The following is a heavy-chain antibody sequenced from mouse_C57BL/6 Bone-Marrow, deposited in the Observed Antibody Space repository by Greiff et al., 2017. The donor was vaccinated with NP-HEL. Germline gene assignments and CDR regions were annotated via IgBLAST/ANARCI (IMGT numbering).Heavy chain of an antibody. V-gene: IGHV1-50*01. CDR2: IDPSDSYT. J-gene: IGHJ2*01. CDR3: ARGPPYYFDY. Sequence: QVQLQQPGAELVKPGASVKLSCKASGYTFTSYWMPWVKQRPGQGLEWIGEIDPSDSYTNYNQKFKGKATLTVDTSSSTAYMQLSSLTSEDSAVYYCARGPPYYFDYWGQGTTLTVSS. CDR1: GYTFTSYW.